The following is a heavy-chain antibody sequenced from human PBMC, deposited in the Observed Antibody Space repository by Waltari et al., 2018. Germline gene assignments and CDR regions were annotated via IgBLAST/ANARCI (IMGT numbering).Heavy chain of an antibody. CDR1: GFTFSSYS. D-gene: IGHD3-22*01. CDR3: AGDTENYDSSGYYF. CDR2: ISSSSSYI. J-gene: IGHJ4*02. V-gene: IGHV3-21*01. Sequence: EVQLVESGGGLVKPGGSLRLSCAASGFTFSSYSMNWVRQAPGKGLEWVSAISSSSSYIYYADSVKGRFTISRDNAKNSLYLQMNSLGAEDTAVYYCAGDTENYDSSGYYFGGQGTLVTVSS.